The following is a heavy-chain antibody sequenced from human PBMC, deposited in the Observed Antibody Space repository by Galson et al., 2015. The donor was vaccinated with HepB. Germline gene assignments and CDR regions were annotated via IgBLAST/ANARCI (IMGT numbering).Heavy chain of an antibody. CDR1: GGSITSDY. D-gene: IGHD2-8*01. CDR3: AREVMVPVSRYFYYYMDV. CDR2: IYYSGST. V-gene: IGHV4-59*01. Sequence: LSLTYTVSGGSITSDYWSWIRQPPGKGLEWIGYIYYSGSTNYHPSLKSRVSISVDTSKNQFSLKLGSVTAADTAVYYCAREVMVPVSRYFYYYMDVWGKGTTVTVSS. J-gene: IGHJ6*03.